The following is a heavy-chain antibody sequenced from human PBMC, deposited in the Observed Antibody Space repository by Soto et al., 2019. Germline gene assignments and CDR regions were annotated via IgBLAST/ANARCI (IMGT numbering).Heavy chain of an antibody. CDR1: GYTFTSYG. Sequence: GASVKVSCKASGYTFTSYGISWVRQAPGQGLEWMGWISAYNGNTNYAQKLQGRVTMTTDTSTSTAYMELRSLRSDDTAVYYCARVATELRYFDWLLTNDAFDIWGQGTMVTVSS. V-gene: IGHV1-18*01. CDR2: ISAYNGNT. J-gene: IGHJ3*02. CDR3: ARVATELRYFDWLLTNDAFDI. D-gene: IGHD3-9*01.